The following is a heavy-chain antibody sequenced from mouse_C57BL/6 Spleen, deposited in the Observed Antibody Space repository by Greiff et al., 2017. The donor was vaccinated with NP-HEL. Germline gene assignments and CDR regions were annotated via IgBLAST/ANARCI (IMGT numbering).Heavy chain of an antibody. D-gene: IGHD2-4*01. Sequence: QVQLLQPGAELVKPGASVKLSCTASGYTFTSYCMHWVQQTPGQGLGWIGMINANSGSTNYNDNVKSKATLTVDKSSSTAYMQLSSLTSEDSAVYYCAPSYEDDGGSAWFAYWGQGTLVTVSA. CDR2: INANSGST. CDR1: GYTFTSYC. V-gene: IGHV1-64*01. J-gene: IGHJ3*01. CDR3: APSYEDDGGSAWFAY.